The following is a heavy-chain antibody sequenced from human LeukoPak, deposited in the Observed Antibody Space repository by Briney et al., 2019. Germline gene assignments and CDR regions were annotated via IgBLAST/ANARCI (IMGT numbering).Heavy chain of an antibody. Sequence: GGSLRLSCAASGFTFDDYAMHWVRPAPGKGPEWDSAISWNSGSIGYADSVEGRFTISRDNAKNSLYLQMNSLRAEDTALYYCAKDIAAAGTGWYFDLWGRGTLVTVSS. CDR2: ISWNSGSI. D-gene: IGHD6-13*01. J-gene: IGHJ2*01. CDR3: AKDIAAAGTGWYFDL. CDR1: GFTFDDYA. V-gene: IGHV3-9*01.